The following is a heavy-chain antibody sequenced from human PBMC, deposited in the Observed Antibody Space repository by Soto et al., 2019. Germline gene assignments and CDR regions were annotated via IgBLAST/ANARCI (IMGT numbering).Heavy chain of an antibody. D-gene: IGHD3-10*01. Sequence: NPSETLSLTCCVSGGSISSFTYYWGWIRQPPGKGLEWIGTVYYNENTYYNPSLKSRVTITVDTAKNQFSLNLRSVTAADTAMYFCARRERYYGSPGWFDPWGPGTLVTVSS. CDR1: GGSISSFTYY. CDR3: ARRERYYGSPGWFDP. J-gene: IGHJ5*02. V-gene: IGHV4-39*01. CDR2: VYYNENT.